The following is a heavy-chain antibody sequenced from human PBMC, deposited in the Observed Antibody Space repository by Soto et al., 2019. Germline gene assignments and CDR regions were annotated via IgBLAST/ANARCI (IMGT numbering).Heavy chain of an antibody. J-gene: IGHJ6*03. CDR3: AKSFLKGYCSGGSCYLEGSYYYYYIDV. V-gene: IGHV3-30*18. Sequence: GGSLRLSCAASGFTFSSYGMHWVRQAPGKGLEWVAVISYDGSNKYYADSVKGRFTISRDNSKNTLYLQMNSLRAEDTAVYYCAKSFLKGYCSGGSCYLEGSYYYYYIDVWGKGTTVTVSS. CDR1: GFTFSSYG. D-gene: IGHD2-15*01. CDR2: ISYDGSNK.